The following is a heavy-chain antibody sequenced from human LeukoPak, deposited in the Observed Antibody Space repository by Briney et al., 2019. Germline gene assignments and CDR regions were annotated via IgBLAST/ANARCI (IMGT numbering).Heavy chain of an antibody. CDR2: ISGSGGST. CDR3: AKTYSYGYSPSD. V-gene: IGHV3-23*01. CDR1: GFTFSSYA. Sequence: GGSLRFSCAASGFTFSSYAMSWVRQAPGKGLEWVSAISGSGGSTYYADSVKGRFTISRDNSKNTLYLQMNSLRAEDTAVYYCAKTYSYGYSPSDWGQGTLVTVSS. J-gene: IGHJ4*02. D-gene: IGHD5-18*01.